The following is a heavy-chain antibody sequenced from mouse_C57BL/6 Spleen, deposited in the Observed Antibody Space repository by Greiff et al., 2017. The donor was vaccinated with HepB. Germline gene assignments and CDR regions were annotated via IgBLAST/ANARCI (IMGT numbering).Heavy chain of an antibody. Sequence: EVQLQQSGAELVRPGASVKLSCTASGFNIKDDYMHWVKQRPEQGLEWIGWIDPENGDTEYASKFQGKATITADTSSNTAYLQLSSLTSEDTAVYYCTTGGLRPDWFAYWGQGTLVTVSA. CDR3: TTGGLRPDWFAY. V-gene: IGHV14-4*01. CDR1: GFNIKDDY. D-gene: IGHD2-4*01. J-gene: IGHJ3*01. CDR2: IDPENGDT.